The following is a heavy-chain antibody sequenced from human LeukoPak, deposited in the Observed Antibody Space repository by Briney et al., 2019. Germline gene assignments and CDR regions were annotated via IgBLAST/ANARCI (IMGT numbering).Heavy chain of an antibody. V-gene: IGHV4-39*07. D-gene: IGHD3-10*01. CDR1: GGSISSSSYY. J-gene: IGHJ5*02. CDR3: ARGRITMVRGVALNWFDP. CDR2: IYYSGST. Sequence: SETLSLTCTVSGGSISSSSYYWGWIRQPPGKGLEWIGSIYYSGSTYYNPSLKSRVTISVDTSKNQFSLKLSSVTAADTAVYYCARGRITMVRGVALNWFDPWGQGTLVTVSS.